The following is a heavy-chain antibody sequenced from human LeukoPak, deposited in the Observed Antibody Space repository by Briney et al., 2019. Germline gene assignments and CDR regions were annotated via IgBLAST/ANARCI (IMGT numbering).Heavy chain of an antibody. D-gene: IGHD6-19*01. V-gene: IGHV3-21*01. CDR3: ARERAEGFDY. J-gene: IGHJ4*02. CDR1: GFTFSSYS. CDR2: IGGSSSSI. Sequence: GGSLRLSCAASGFTFSSYSMNWVRQAPGKGLEWVSSIGGSSSSIYYADSVKGRFTVSRDNAKNSLYLQMSTLSAEDTAVYSCARERAEGFDYWGQGILVTVSS.